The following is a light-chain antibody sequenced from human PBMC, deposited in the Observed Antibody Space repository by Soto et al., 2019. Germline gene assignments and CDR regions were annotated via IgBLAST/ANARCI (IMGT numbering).Light chain of an antibody. V-gene: IGLV2-14*01. J-gene: IGLJ1*01. CDR3: SSYTSRSTIHV. CDR1: SSDIGGYNY. CDR2: EVT. Sequence: QSALTQPASVSGSPGQSITVSCTGTSSDIGGYNYVSWYQQHPGKAPKLMVYEVTNRPSGVSDRFSGSKSGNTASLTISGLQADDEGYYYCSSYTSRSTIHVFGTGSKLTV.